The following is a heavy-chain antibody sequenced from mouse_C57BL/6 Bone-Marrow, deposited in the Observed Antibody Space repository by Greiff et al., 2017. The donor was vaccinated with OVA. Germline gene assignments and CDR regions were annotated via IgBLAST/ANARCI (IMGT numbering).Heavy chain of an antibody. CDR2: IDPSDSYT. D-gene: IGHD2-2*01. V-gene: IGHV1-69*01. J-gene: IGHJ3*01. CDR1: GYTFTSYW. CDR3: ARGGYDVAY. Sequence: VQLQQPGAELVMPGASVKLSCKASGYTFTSYWMHWVKQRPGQGLEWIGEIDPSDSYTNYNQKFKGKSTLTVDKSSSTAYMQLSSLTSEDSAVYYCARGGYDVAYWGQGTLVTVCA.